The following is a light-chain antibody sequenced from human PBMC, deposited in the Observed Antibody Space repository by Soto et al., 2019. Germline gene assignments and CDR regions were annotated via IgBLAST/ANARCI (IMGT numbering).Light chain of an antibody. CDR2: DVS. J-gene: IGLJ1*01. Sequence: QSALTQPASVSGSPGESITIPCTGTSSDVGAYNFVSWYQQDPGKAPKLMIYDVSSRPSGVSNRFSGSKSGHTASLTISGLQAEDEANYYCSSYTSSSTYVFGTGTKVTVL. V-gene: IGLV2-14*01. CDR3: SSYTSSSTYV. CDR1: SSDVGAYNF.